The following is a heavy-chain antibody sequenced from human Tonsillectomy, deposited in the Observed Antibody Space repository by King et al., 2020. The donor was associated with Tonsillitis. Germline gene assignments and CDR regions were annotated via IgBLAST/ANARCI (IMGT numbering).Heavy chain of an antibody. Sequence: VQLVESGGGVVQPGGSLRLSCAASGFTFSSYGMHWVRQAPGKGLEWVAFIRYDGSNKYYADSVKGRFTISRDNSKNTLYLQMNSLRAEDTAVYYCAKDRSYDILTGYYGWYGMDVWGQGTTVTVSS. CDR2: IRYDGSNK. CDR1: GFTFSSYG. V-gene: IGHV3-30*02. J-gene: IGHJ6*02. D-gene: IGHD3-9*01. CDR3: AKDRSYDILTGYYGWYGMDV.